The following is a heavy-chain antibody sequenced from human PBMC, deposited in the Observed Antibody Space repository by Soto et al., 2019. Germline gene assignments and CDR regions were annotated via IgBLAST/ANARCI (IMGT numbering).Heavy chain of an antibody. J-gene: IGHJ6*02. CDR3: AAHYYDSSGYYTNPGGMDV. V-gene: IGHV3-23*01. CDR2: ISGSGGST. CDR1: GCTFSSYA. Sequence: PVGSQRLSWAAAGCTFSSYAMSWVRQAPGKGLEWVSAISGSGGSTYYADSVKGRFTISRDNSKNTLYLQMNSLRAEDTAVYYCAAHYYDSSGYYTNPGGMDVWGQGTTVTVSS. D-gene: IGHD3-22*01.